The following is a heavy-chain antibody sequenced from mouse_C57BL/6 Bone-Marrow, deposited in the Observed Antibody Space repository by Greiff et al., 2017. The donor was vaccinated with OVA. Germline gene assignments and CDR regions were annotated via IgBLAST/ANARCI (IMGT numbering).Heavy chain of an antibody. CDR2: IDPETGGT. J-gene: IGHJ4*01. D-gene: IGHD2-3*01. Sequence: VKLMESGAELVRPGASVTLSCKASGYTFTDYEMHWVKQTPVHGLEWIGAIDPETGGTAYNQKFKGKAILTADKSSSTAYMELRSLTSEDSAVYYCTIRWLLGNAMDYWGQGTSVTVSS. CDR1: GYTFTDYE. V-gene: IGHV1-15*01. CDR3: TIRWLLGNAMDY.